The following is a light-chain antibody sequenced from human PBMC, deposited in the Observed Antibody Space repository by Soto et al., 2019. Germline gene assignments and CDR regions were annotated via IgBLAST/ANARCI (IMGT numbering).Light chain of an antibody. CDR3: CSYVSSISYV. V-gene: IGLV2-14*01. CDR2: EVS. CDR1: GSDVGGYNY. Sequence: QSFLTQPASVSGSPGQSVTISCTGTGSDVGGYNYVSWYQQHPGKAPKLVIYEVSNRPSGVSHRFSGSKSGNTASLTISGLQAEDEADYYCCSYVSSISYVLGTGTKVTVL. J-gene: IGLJ1*01.